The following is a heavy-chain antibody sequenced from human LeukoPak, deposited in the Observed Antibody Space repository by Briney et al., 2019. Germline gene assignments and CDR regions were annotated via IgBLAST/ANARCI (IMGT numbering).Heavy chain of an antibody. Sequence: PGGSLRLSCAASGFTFSSYAMSWVRQAPGKGLEWVSAISGSGGSTYCADSVKGRFTISRDNSKNTVYLQMHGLRVEDTAVYYCAKAHMTSEDYWGQGTLVTVSS. V-gene: IGHV3-23*01. CDR1: GFTFSSYA. D-gene: IGHD4-17*01. J-gene: IGHJ4*02. CDR2: ISGSGGST. CDR3: AKAHMTSEDY.